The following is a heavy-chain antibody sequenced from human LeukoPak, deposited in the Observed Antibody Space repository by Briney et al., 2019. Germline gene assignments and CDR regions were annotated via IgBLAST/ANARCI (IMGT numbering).Heavy chain of an antibody. Sequence: GGSLRLSCAASGXTFSSYAMHWVRQAPGKGLEYVSAISSNGGGTYYANSVKGRFTISRDNSKNTLYLQMGSLRTEDMAVYYCARIASTPPFTDYWGQGTLVTVSS. V-gene: IGHV3-64*01. CDR1: GXTFSSYA. CDR3: ARIASTPPFTDY. CDR2: ISSNGGGT. D-gene: IGHD5/OR15-5a*01. J-gene: IGHJ4*02.